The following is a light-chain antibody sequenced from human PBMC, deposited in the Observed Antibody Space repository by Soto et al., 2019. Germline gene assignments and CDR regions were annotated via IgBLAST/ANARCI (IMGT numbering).Light chain of an antibody. CDR1: SSDVAGYKY. Sequence: QSALTQPASVSGSPGQSITISCTGTSSDVAGYKYVSWYQQHPGKGPKLMIFEVDNRPSGVSNRFSASKSGNTASLTISGLQAEDEAVYYCSSYTSSSTLVVFGGGTKVTVL. V-gene: IGLV2-14*01. CDR3: SSYTSSSTLVV. CDR2: EVD. J-gene: IGLJ3*02.